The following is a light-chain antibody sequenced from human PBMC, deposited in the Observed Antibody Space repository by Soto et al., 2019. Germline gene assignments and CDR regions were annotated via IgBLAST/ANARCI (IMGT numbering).Light chain of an antibody. CDR3: QQYNNWPRT. CDR2: GAS. V-gene: IGKV3-15*01. CDR1: QSVSSN. Sequence: EIVMTQSPATLSVSPGERATLSCRASQSVSSNLAWYQQKPGQAPRLLIYGASTRATGIPARFSGSGSGTEFTLTISSQQSEDFAVYYCQQYNNWPRTFGQGIKVEIK. J-gene: IGKJ1*01.